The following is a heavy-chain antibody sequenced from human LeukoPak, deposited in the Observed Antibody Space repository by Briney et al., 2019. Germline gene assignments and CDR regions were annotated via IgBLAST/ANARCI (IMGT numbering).Heavy chain of an antibody. Sequence: ASAKVSCKASGYTFTGYYMHWVRQAPGQGLEWMGWINPNSGGTNYAQKFQGRVTMTRDTSISTAYMELSRLTSDDTAVYYCARGRGSTSSNFDQWGQGTLVTVSS. CDR3: ARGRGSTSSNFDQ. CDR1: GYTFTGYY. D-gene: IGHD2-2*01. CDR2: INPNSGGT. J-gene: IGHJ4*02. V-gene: IGHV1-2*02.